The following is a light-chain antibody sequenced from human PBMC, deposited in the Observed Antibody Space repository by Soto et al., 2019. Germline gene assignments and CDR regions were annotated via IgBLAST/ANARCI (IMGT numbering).Light chain of an antibody. CDR3: QQYGSIP. CDR2: GAF. CDR1: QSLSSSY. J-gene: IGKJ5*01. Sequence: EIVLTQSPGTLSLSPGERFTLSCRASQSLSSSYLAWHQQKPGQAPRLLIYGAFNRATGIPDRFSGSGSGTDFTLTISRLEPEDFAVYYCQQYGSIPFGQGTRLEIK. V-gene: IGKV3-20*01.